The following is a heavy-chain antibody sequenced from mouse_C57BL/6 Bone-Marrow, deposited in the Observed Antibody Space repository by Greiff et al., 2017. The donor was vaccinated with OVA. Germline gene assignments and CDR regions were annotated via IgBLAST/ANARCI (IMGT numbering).Heavy chain of an antibody. CDR1: GFTFSDYG. CDR2: ISSGSSTI. V-gene: IGHV5-17*01. Sequence: EVKLVESGGGLVKPGGSLKLSCAASGFTFSDYGMHWVRQAPEKGLEWVAYISSGSSTIYYADTVKGRFTISRDNAKNTLFLQMLSLRSEDTAMYYGARAYDYDGYAMDYWGQGTSVTVSS. J-gene: IGHJ4*01. D-gene: IGHD2-4*01. CDR3: ARAYDYDGYAMDY.